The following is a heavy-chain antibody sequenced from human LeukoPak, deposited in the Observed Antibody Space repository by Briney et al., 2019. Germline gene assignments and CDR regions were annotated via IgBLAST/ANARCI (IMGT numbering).Heavy chain of an antibody. CDR2: IYYSGST. J-gene: IGHJ4*02. D-gene: IGHD2-15*01. Sequence: PSETLSLTSTVSGXSISSYYWSWIRQPPGKGVEWIGYIYYSGSTNYNPSLKSRVTISVDTSKNQFSLKLSSATAADTAVYYCARRYCSGGSCYSSLDYWGQGSLVTVSS. CDR3: ARRYCSGGSCYSSLDY. CDR1: GXSISSYY. V-gene: IGHV4-59*08.